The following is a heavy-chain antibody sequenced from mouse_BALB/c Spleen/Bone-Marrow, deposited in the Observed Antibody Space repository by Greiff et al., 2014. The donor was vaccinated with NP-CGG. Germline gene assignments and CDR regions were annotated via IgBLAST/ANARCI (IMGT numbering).Heavy chain of an antibody. J-gene: IGHJ1*01. CDR3: ARDKNYGSYWYFDV. Sequence: DVKLVESGGGLVQPGGSLRLSCATSGFTFTDYYMSWVRQPPGKALEWLGFIRNKANGYTTEYSASVKGRFTISRDNSQSILYLQMNTLRAEDSATYYCARDKNYGSYWYFDVWGAGTTVTVSS. CDR2: IRNKANGYTT. D-gene: IGHD2-1*01. CDR1: GFTFTDYY. V-gene: IGHV7-3*02.